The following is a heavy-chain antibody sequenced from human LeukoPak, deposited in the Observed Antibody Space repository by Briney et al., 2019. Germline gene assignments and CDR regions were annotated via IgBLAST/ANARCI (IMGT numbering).Heavy chain of an antibody. CDR2: ISGSGGST. J-gene: IGHJ4*02. D-gene: IGHD3-10*01. Sequence: TGGSLRLSCAASGFTFSSYAMSWVRQAPGKGLEWVSAISGSGGSTYYADSVKGRFTISRDNSKNTLYLQMNSLRAEDTAVYYCAKVDQITMVRGWIIIGVLDYWGQGTLVTVSS. CDR1: GFTFSSYA. CDR3: AKVDQITMVRGWIIIGVLDY. V-gene: IGHV3-23*01.